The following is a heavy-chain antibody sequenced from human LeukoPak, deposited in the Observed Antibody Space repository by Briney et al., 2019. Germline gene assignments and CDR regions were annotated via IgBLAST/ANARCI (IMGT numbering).Heavy chain of an antibody. CDR2: INHSGST. D-gene: IGHD6-13*01. V-gene: IGHV4-34*01. CDR3: ARGRGIAAAGTFQH. Sequence: SETLSLTCAVYGGSFSGYYWSWIRQPPGKGLEWIGEINHSGSTNYNPSLKSRVTISVDTSKNQFSLKLSSVTAADTAVYYCARGRGIAAAGTFQHWGQGTLVTVSP. J-gene: IGHJ1*01. CDR1: GGSFSGYY.